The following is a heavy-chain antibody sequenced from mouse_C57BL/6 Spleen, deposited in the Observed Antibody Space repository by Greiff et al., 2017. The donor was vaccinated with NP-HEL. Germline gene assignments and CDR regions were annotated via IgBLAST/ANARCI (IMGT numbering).Heavy chain of an antibody. J-gene: IGHJ2*01. CDR3: ASSRLRGDY. Sequence: VQLQQPGAELVKPGASVKLSCKASGYTFTSYWMQWVKQRPGQGLEWIGEIDPSDSYTNYNQKFKGKATLTVDTSSSTAYMQLSSLTSDDSAVYYCASSRLRGDYWGQGTTLTVSS. D-gene: IGHD1-1*01. V-gene: IGHV1-50*01. CDR1: GYTFTSYW. CDR2: IDPSDSYT.